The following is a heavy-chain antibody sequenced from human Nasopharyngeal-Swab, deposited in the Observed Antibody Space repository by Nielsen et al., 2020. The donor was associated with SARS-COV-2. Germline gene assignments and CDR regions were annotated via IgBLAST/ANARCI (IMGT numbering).Heavy chain of an antibody. J-gene: IGHJ4*02. Sequence: GGSLRLSCAASGFTFSSYGMHWVRQAPGKGLEWVAVIWYDGSNKYYADSVKGRFTISRDNSKNTLYLQMNSLRAEDTAVYYCARDLPWMYCSSTSCQFDYWGQGTLVTVSS. CDR1: GFTFSSYG. CDR2: IWYDGSNK. CDR3: ARDLPWMYCSSTSCQFDY. V-gene: IGHV3-33*01. D-gene: IGHD2-2*01.